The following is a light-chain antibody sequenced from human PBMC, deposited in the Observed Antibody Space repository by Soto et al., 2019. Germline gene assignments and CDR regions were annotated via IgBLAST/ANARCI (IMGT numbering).Light chain of an antibody. J-gene: IGLJ1*01. V-gene: IGLV2-14*01. CDR1: SIDVGGYNY. CDR3: SSYTSSTSYV. Sequence: QSALTQPASVSGSPGQSITISCTGTSIDVGGYNYVSWYQQHPGKAPKLMIYAVSNRPSGVSNRFSGSKSGNTASLTISGLQAEDEADYYCSSYTSSTSYVFGTGTKLTVL. CDR2: AVS.